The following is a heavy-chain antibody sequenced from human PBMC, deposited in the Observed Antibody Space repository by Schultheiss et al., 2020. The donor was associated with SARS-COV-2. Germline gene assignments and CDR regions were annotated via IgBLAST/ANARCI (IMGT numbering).Heavy chain of an antibody. CDR2: ISYDGSDK. J-gene: IGHJ3*02. CDR3: AREPVDGFDI. CDR1: GFTFSSYA. V-gene: IGHV3-30*10. Sequence: GGSLRLSCAASGFTFSSYAMSWVRQAPGKGLEWVAVISYDGSDKYYTDSVKGRFTISRDTSKNTMYLQMNSLRSEDTAVYYCAREPVDGFDIWGQGTVVTVSS.